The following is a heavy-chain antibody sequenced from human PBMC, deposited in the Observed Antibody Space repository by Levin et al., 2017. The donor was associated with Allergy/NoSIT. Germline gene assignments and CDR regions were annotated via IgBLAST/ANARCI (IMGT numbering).Heavy chain of an antibody. CDR3: ASPYTSDWVFDR. CDR1: GFSFSDYW. V-gene: IGHV3-7*01. J-gene: IGHJ3*02. D-gene: IGHD6-19*01. Sequence: SCAASGFSFSDYWLTWVRQAPGKGLEWVANIKPDGSEKYYADSVTGRFNISRDNAQKSLYLQMKYLSAEDTAVYYCASPYTSDWVFDRWGPGTMVTVSS. CDR2: IKPDGSEK.